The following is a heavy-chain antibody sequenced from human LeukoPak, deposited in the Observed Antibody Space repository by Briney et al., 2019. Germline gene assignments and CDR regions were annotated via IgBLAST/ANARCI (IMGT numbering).Heavy chain of an antibody. D-gene: IGHD3-3*01. CDR3: AIRPYDSWSGYQYYFDY. CDR2: INHSGST. V-gene: IGHV4-34*01. CDR1: GGSFSGYY. J-gene: IGHJ4*02. Sequence: SETLSLTCAVYGGSFSGYYWSWIRQPPGKGLEWIGEINHSGSTNYNPSLKSRVTISVDTSKNQFSLKLSSVTAADTAVYYCAIRPYDSWSGYQYYFDYWGQGTLVTVSS.